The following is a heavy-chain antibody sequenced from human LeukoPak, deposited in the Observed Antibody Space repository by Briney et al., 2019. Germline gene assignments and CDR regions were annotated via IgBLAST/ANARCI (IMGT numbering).Heavy chain of an antibody. CDR2: IRSKANIYAT. CDR1: GFTFSGSA. CDR3: TRRFMVRGVDNWFDP. Sequence: GGPLKLSCAASGFTFSGSAMHWLRPASGKGLEWSGRIRSKANIYATAYAAGGNGRFTSSSDDSKNKAYLQIHSLKPEDPGVYYCTRRFMVRGVDNWFDPWGEGTLVTVS. V-gene: IGHV3-73*01. D-gene: IGHD3-10*01. J-gene: IGHJ5*02.